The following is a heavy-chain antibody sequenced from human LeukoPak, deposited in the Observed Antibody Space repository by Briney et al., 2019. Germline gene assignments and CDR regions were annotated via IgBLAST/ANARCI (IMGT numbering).Heavy chain of an antibody. J-gene: IGHJ4*02. CDR1: GDSISSDY. V-gene: IGHV4-59*01. D-gene: IGHD3-22*01. CDR3: ARERKNYYDSSGYVDY. Sequence: SETLSLICTVSGDSISSDYWSWIRQPPGKGLEWIGYIYYSGSTNYNPSLKSRVTISVDTSKNQFSLKLSSVTAADTAVYYCARERKNYYDSSGYVDYWGQGTLVTVSS. CDR2: IYYSGST.